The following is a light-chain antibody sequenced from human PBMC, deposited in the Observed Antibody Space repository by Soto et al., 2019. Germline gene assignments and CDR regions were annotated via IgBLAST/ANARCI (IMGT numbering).Light chain of an antibody. CDR2: GAS. CDR3: QQYGSSSFT. Sequence: EIVLTQSPGTLSLSPGERATLSCRASQSVSSSYLAWYQQKPGQAPRLLIYGASSRATGIPGRFSGSGSGTDFTLTISRLEREDFEVYYCQQYGSSSFTFGPGAKVDSK. J-gene: IGKJ3*01. V-gene: IGKV3-20*01. CDR1: QSVSSSY.